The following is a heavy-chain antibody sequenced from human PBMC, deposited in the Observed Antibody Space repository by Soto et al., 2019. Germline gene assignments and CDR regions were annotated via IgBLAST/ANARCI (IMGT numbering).Heavy chain of an antibody. V-gene: IGHV3-30-3*01. J-gene: IGHJ5*02. Sequence: VGSLRLSCAASGFTFSSYAMHWVRQAPGKGLEWVAVISYDGSNKYYADSVKGRFTISRDNSKNTLYLQMNSLRAEDTAVYYCARDILPYSSSSGWFDPWGQGTLVTVSS. CDR2: ISYDGSNK. D-gene: IGHD6-13*01. CDR3: ARDILPYSSSSGWFDP. CDR1: GFTFSSYA.